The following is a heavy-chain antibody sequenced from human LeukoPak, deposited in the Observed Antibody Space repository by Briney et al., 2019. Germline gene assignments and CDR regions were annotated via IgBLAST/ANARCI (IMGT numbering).Heavy chain of an antibody. CDR2: IYPGDSDS. CDR1: GYSFTRNW. J-gene: IGHJ4*02. CDR3: ARRVRSGGYYFDY. V-gene: IGHV5-51*01. Sequence: GESLKISCKGSGYSFTRNWIGWVRQMPGKGLEWMGIIYPGDSDSRYSPSFQGQVTISADKSISTAYLQWSSLKASDTAMYYCARRVRSGGYYFDYWGQGTLVTVSS. D-gene: IGHD3-16*01.